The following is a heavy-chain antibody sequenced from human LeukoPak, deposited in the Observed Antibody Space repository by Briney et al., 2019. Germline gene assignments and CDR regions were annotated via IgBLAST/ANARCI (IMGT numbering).Heavy chain of an antibody. CDR2: IKQDGSEK. J-gene: IGHJ5*02. Sequence: PGRSLRLSCSASGFTFSSYWMSWVRQAPGKGLEWVANIKQDGSEKYYVDSVKGRFTISRDNAKNSLYLQMNSLRAENTAVYYCARDAVVVVAARDNWFDPWGQGTLVTVSS. CDR3: ARDAVVVVAARDNWFDP. CDR1: GFTFSSYW. V-gene: IGHV3-7*01. D-gene: IGHD2-15*01.